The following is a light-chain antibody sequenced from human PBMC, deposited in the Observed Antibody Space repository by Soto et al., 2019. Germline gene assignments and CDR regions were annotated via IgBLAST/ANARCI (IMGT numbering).Light chain of an antibody. CDR1: QSVSSY. V-gene: IGKV3-11*01. CDR2: DAS. Sequence: EILLTQSPATLSLSPGERATLSCRASQSVSSYLAWYQQKPGQAPRLLIYDASNRATGIPARFSGSGSGTDFTLTISSLEPEDFAVYYCQQRSNWPPALTFGGGTRWIS. CDR3: QQRSNWPPALT. J-gene: IGKJ4*01.